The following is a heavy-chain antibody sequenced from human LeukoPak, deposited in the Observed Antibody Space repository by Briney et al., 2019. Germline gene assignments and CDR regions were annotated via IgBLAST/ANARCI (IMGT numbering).Heavy chain of an antibody. V-gene: IGHV3-48*03. CDR2: VSSSGSTI. CDR3: AELGITMIGGV. CDR1: GFTFSSYE. D-gene: IGHD3-10*02. J-gene: IGHJ6*03. Sequence: GGSLRLSCAAPGFTFSSYEFNCILQAPGKGLKAVAYVSSSGSTIYYADSVRGRFTISRDNAKNSLYLQMNSLRADATAVYYCAELGITMIGGVWGRGPTATIFS.